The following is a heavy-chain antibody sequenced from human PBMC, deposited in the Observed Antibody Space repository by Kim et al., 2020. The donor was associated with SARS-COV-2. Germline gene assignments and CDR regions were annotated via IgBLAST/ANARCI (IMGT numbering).Heavy chain of an antibody. D-gene: IGHD3-3*01. CDR2: IYYSGST. CDR1: GGSISSSSYY. CDR3: ARVSYYDFWSGYRNYMDV. J-gene: IGHJ6*03. Sequence: SETLSLTCTVSGGSISSSSYYWGWIRQPPGKGLEWIGSIYYSGSTYYNPSLKSRVTISVDTSKNQFSLKLSSVTAADTAVYYCARVSYYDFWSGYRNYMDVWGKGTTVTVSS. V-gene: IGHV4-39*01.